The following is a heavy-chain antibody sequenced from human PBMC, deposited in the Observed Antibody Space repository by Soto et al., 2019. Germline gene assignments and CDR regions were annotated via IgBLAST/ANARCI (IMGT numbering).Heavy chain of an antibody. Sequence: PGGSLRLSCAASGFTFSSYSMNWVRQAPGKGLEWVSSISSSSSYIYYADSVKGRFTISRDNAKNSLYLQMNSLRAEDTAVYYCARDGGWYSYYYYGMDVWGQGTTVTVSS. V-gene: IGHV3-21*01. CDR2: ISSSSSYI. CDR1: GFTFSSYS. D-gene: IGHD6-19*01. CDR3: ARDGGWYSYYYYGMDV. J-gene: IGHJ6*02.